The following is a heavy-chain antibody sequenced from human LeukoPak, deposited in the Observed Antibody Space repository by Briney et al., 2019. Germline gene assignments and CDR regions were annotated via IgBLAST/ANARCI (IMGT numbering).Heavy chain of an antibody. CDR1: GFTFSDYY. CDR2: ISSSGSTI. Sequence: GGSLRLSCAASGFTFSDYYMSWIRQAPGKGLEWVSYISSSGSTIYYADSVKGRFTISRDNAKNSLYLQMNSLRAEDTAVYYCARVGYDFWSGYIYYYYYMDVWGKGTTVTVSS. J-gene: IGHJ6*03. D-gene: IGHD3-3*01. CDR3: ARVGYDFWSGYIYYYYYMDV. V-gene: IGHV3-11*04.